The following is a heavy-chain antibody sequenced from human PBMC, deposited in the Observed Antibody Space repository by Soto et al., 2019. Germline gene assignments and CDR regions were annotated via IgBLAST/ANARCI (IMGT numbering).Heavy chain of an antibody. CDR1: GGSISSSNW. D-gene: IGHD3-22*01. V-gene: IGHV4-4*02. J-gene: IGHJ1*01. CDR2: IYHSGST. Sequence: SETLSLTCAVSGGSISSSNWWSWVRQPPGKGLEWIGEIYHSGSTNYNPSLKSRVTILVDKSKNQFSLKLTSVTAADTAVYYCASDSSGYYNFQDWGQGTLVTVS. CDR3: ASDSSGYYNFQD.